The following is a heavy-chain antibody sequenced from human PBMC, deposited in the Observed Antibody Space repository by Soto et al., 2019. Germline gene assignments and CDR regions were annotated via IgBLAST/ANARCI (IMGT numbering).Heavy chain of an antibody. V-gene: IGHV3-21*01. J-gene: IGHJ4*02. CDR1: GFTFSSYS. CDR3: AREGIAAALDY. CDR2: ISSSSSYI. Sequence: EVQLVESGGGLVKPGGSLRLSCAASGFTFSSYSMNWVRQAPGKGLEWVSSISSSSSYIYYADSVKGRFTISRDNAKNSRYRQVNSLRAEDTAVYYCAREGIAAALDYWGQGTLVTVSS. D-gene: IGHD6-13*01.